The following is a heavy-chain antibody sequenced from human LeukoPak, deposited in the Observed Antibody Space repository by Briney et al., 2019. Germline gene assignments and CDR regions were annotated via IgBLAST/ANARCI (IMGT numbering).Heavy chain of an antibody. CDR1: GFTFSSYA. D-gene: IGHD1-7*01. CDR2: ISGSGGNT. J-gene: IGHJ4*02. V-gene: IGHV3-23*01. Sequence: PGGSLGLSCAASGFTFSSYAMSWVRQAPGKGLEWVSAISGSGGNTYSADSVKGRFTISRDNSKNTLYLQMNSLRAEDTAVYYCAKDREGITGTTTFYYWGQGTLVTVSS. CDR3: AKDREGITGTTTFYY.